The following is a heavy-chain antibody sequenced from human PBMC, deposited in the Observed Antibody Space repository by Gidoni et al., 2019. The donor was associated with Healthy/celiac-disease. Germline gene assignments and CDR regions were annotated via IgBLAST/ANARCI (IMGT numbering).Heavy chain of an antibody. CDR1: GFTFSSYS. CDR3: ARGYCGGACYAFDY. V-gene: IGHV3-48*01. CDR2: ISSSSITI. D-gene: IGHD2-21*02. J-gene: IGHJ4*02. Sequence: EVQLVESGGGLVQPGGSLRLSCAASGFTFSSYSMNWVRQAPGKGLEWVSYISSSSITISYAASVKGRFTISRDNAKNSLYLQMNSLRVGDTAVYYCARGYCGGACYAFDYWGQGTLVTVSS.